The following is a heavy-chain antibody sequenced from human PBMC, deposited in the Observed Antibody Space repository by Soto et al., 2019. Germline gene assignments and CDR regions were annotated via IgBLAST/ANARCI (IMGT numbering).Heavy chain of an antibody. Sequence: QVQLVQSGAEVKKPGSSVKVSCKASGGTFSSYAISWVRQAPGQGLEWMGGIIPIFGTANYAQKFQGRVTITADKSQSTAYMELSSLRSEDTAVYYCARGGYCSGGSCYPTMYYFDYWGQGTLVTVSS. CDR2: IIPIFGTA. V-gene: IGHV1-69*06. CDR3: ARGGYCSGGSCYPTMYYFDY. CDR1: GGTFSSYA. D-gene: IGHD2-15*01. J-gene: IGHJ4*02.